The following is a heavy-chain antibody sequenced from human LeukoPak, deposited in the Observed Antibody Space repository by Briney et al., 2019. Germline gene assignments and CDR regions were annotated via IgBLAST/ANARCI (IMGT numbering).Heavy chain of an antibody. V-gene: IGHV4-39*07. CDR1: GGSISSSSYY. J-gene: IGHJ5*02. D-gene: IGHD6-6*01. CDR3: ARDVVIAARLNWFDP. Sequence: SETLSLTCTVSGGSISSSSYYWGWIRQPPGKGLEWIGSIYYSGSTYYNPSLKSRVTISVDTSKNQFSLKLSSVTAADTAVYYCARDVVIAARLNWFDPWGQGTLVIVSS. CDR2: IYYSGST.